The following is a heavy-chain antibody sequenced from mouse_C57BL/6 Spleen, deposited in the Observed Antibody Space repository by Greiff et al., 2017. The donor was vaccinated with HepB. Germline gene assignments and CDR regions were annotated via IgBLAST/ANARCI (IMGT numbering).Heavy chain of an antibody. D-gene: IGHD3-2*02. CDR1: GYTFTSYW. CDR2: IDPSDSYT. J-gene: IGHJ2*01. V-gene: IGHV1-69*01. CDR3: ARGSAQATSDY. Sequence: QVQLQQPGAELVMPGASVTLSCTASGYTFTSYWMHWVKQRPGQGLEWIGEIDPSDSYTNYNQKFKGKSTLTVDKSSSTAYMQLSSLTSEDSAVYYCARGSAQATSDYWGQGTTLTVSS.